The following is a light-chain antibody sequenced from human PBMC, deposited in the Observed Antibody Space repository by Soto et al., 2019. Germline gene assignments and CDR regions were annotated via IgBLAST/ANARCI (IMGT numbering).Light chain of an antibody. J-gene: IGLJ1*01. CDR2: DVS. V-gene: IGLV2-14*01. CDR3: SSYTASSTLL. Sequence: QSVLTQPRSVSLSPGQSVTISCTGTSSDVGGYNYVSWYQQHPGKAPKLMIYDVSNRPSGVSNRFSGSKSGNTASLTISGLQADDEADYYCSSYTASSTLLFGTGTKVTVL. CDR1: SSDVGGYNY.